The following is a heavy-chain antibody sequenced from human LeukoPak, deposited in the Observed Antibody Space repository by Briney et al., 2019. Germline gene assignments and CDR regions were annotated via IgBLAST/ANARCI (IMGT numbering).Heavy chain of an antibody. Sequence: PGRSLRLSCAASGFTFCSYGMHWVRQAPGKGLEWVAVISYDGSNKYYADSVKGRFTISRDNSKNTLYLQMNSLRAEDTAVYYCAKDLSRGYCSSTSCYNWFDPWGQGTLVTVSS. V-gene: IGHV3-30*18. CDR2: ISYDGSNK. J-gene: IGHJ5*02. D-gene: IGHD2-2*01. CDR3: AKDLSRGYCSSTSCYNWFDP. CDR1: GFTFCSYG.